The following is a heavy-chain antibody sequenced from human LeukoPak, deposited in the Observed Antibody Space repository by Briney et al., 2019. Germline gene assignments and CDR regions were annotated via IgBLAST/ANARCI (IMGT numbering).Heavy chain of an antibody. CDR2: INPSGGST. V-gene: IGHV1-46*01. CDR1: GYTFTSYY. Sequence: ASVKVSCKASGYTFTSYYMHWVRQAPGQGLEWMGIINPSGGSTSYAQKFQGRVTMTRDTSTSTVYMELSSLRSEDTAVYYCARAGVVVVVADSPYYFDYWGQGTLVTVSS. D-gene: IGHD2-15*01. CDR3: ARAGVVVVVADSPYYFDY. J-gene: IGHJ4*02.